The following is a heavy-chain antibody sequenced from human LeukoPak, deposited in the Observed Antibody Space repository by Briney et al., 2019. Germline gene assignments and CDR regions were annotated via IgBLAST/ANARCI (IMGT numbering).Heavy chain of an antibody. CDR1: GFTFSDYY. J-gene: IGHJ4*02. CDR3: ARGGTQSPTD. V-gene: IGHV3-11*04. CDR2: ITRDGNTL. Sequence: GGSLRLSCAASGFTFSDYYMNWIRQAPGQGLEWISYITRDGNTLYYADSVKGRFTISRDNAKNSLYLQMNSLRAEDTAVYYCARGGTQSPTDWGPGTLVTVSS.